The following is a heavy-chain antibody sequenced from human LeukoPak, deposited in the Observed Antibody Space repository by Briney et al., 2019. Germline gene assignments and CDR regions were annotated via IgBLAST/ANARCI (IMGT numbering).Heavy chain of an antibody. V-gene: IGHV5-51*01. CDR1: RYSFSTNW. D-gene: IGHD3-9*01. CDR3: TRPVGRYFDY. Sequence: GESLKISCKTSRYSFSTNWIGWVRQMPGKGLEWMGVIYPADSDTRYSPSFQGQVTISADKSITTAYPQWSSLKASDTAMYYCTRPVGRYFDYWGQGTLVTVSS. CDR2: IYPADSDT. J-gene: IGHJ4*02.